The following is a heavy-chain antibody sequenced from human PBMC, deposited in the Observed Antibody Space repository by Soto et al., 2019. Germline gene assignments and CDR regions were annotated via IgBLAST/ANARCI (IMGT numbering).Heavy chain of an antibody. CDR2: INAGNGHT. CDR1: GYTFNNYA. Sequence: ASVKVSCKASGYTFNNYALHWVRQAPGQRLEWMGWINAGNGHTQYSQRFQDRVTITRDTSASTAYMELSSLTSEDTAVYYCARKGQYSYGYWGQGTQVTVS. V-gene: IGHV1-3*01. CDR3: ARKGQYSYGY. D-gene: IGHD5-18*01. J-gene: IGHJ4*02.